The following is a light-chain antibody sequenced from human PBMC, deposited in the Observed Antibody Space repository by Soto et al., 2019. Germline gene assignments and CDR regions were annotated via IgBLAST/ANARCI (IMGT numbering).Light chain of an antibody. Sequence: IVLTQSPATLSLSPWERATLSCRASQSVSSNLAWYQQKPGQAPSLLIYGAFTRATGIPARFSGTGSGTEFTLTISSLQSEDFALYYCQQYNDWPLTFGQGPRWIS. CDR2: GAF. CDR3: QQYNDWPLT. J-gene: IGKJ1*01. CDR1: QSVSSN. V-gene: IGKV3-15*01.